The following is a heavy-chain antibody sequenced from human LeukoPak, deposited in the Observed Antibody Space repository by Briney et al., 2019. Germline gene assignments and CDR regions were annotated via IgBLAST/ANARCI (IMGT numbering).Heavy chain of an antibody. CDR2: ISAYNGNT. D-gene: IGHD1-26*01. CDR1: GYTFTSYG. J-gene: IGHJ6*03. CDR3: AREGPIGWAAYYYYYMDV. V-gene: IGHV1-18*01. Sequence: ASVKVSCKASGYTFTSYGISWVRQAPGQGLEWMGWISAYNGNTNYAQKLQGRVTMTTDTSTSTAYMELRSLRSDDTAVYYCAREGPIGWAAYYYYYMDVWGKGTTVTVSS.